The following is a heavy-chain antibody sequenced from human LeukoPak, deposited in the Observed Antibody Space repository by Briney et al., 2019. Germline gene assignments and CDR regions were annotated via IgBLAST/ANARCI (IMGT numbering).Heavy chain of an antibody. CDR1: GGSISDYF. D-gene: IGHD6-19*01. J-gene: IGHJ1*01. CDR3: ARRGAVAALLRYFQH. Sequence: SETLSLTCTVSGGSISDYFWSWIRQPPGKGLEWIGEINHFGSTNYNPSLKSRVTISVDTSKNQFSLKLSSVTAADTAVYYCARRGAVAALLRYFQHWGQGTLVTVSS. CDR2: INHFGST. V-gene: IGHV4-34*01.